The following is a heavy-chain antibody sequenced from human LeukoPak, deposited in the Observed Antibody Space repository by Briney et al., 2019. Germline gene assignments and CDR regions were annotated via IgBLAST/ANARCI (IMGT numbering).Heavy chain of an antibody. CDR3: ARIQYTVQDYYFDY. D-gene: IGHD4-11*01. Sequence: SGPTLVNPTETLTLTCTVSGFSLSNARMGVTWIRQPPGKALEWLPHTSSNDENSYSTSLKSRLTISKDISKSQVVLTMTNMDPVDTATYYCARIQYTVQDYYFDYWGQGTLVTVSS. J-gene: IGHJ4*02. CDR1: GFSLSNARMG. CDR2: TSSNDEN. V-gene: IGHV2-26*01.